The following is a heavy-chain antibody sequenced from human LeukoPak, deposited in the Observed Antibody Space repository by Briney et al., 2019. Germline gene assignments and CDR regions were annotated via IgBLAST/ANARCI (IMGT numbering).Heavy chain of an antibody. D-gene: IGHD3-16*01. CDR2: ISGSGGST. V-gene: IGHV3-23*01. Sequence: GGSLRLSCAASGFTFSSYAMSWVRQAPGKGLEWVSAISGSGGSTYYADSMKGRFTISRDNSKNTLYLQMNSLRAEDTAVYYCAKDLRVWGTPENYWGQGTLVTVSS. J-gene: IGHJ4*02. CDR3: AKDLRVWGTPENY. CDR1: GFTFSSYA.